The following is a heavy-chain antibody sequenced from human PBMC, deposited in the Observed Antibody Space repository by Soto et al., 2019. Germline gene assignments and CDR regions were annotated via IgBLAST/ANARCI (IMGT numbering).Heavy chain of an antibody. CDR1: GVTISTYY. D-gene: IGHD5-12*01. J-gene: IGHJ4*02. V-gene: IGHV4-59*01. CDR3: VREAYIGYGHAIDH. CDR2: NYHSGTT. Sequence: SETLSLTCAVSGVTISTYYWSWIRQPPGKGLERIGYNYHSGTTNYNPSLKSRVTISVDTSKNQFSLRLTSVTAADTAIYYCVREAYIGYGHAIDHWGQGTLVTVSS.